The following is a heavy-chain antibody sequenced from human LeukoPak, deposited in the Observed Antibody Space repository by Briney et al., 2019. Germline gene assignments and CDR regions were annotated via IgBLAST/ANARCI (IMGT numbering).Heavy chain of an antibody. V-gene: IGHV3-23*01. CDR1: GFTFSSYA. CDR3: AKDRPYDDILTGYDY. D-gene: IGHD3-9*01. J-gene: IGHJ4*02. CDR2: ISGSGGST. Sequence: PGGSLRFSCAASGFTFSSYAMSWVRQAPGKGLEWVSGISGSGGSTYYADSVKGRFTISRDNSKNTLYLQMNSLRAEDTAVYYCAKDRPYDDILTGYDYWGQGTLVTVSS.